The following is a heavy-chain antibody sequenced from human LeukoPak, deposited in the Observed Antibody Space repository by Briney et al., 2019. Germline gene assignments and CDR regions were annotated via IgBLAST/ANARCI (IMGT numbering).Heavy chain of an antibody. D-gene: IGHD3-3*01. V-gene: IGHV4-59*01. Sequence: SETLSLTCTVSGGSISSYYWSWIRQPPGKGLEWIGYIYYSGSTNYNPSLKSRVTISVDTSKNQFSLKLSSVTAADTAVYYCATFWSGHFYGMDVWGQGTTVTVSS. CDR2: IYYSGST. CDR3: ATFWSGHFYGMDV. J-gene: IGHJ6*02. CDR1: GGSISSYY.